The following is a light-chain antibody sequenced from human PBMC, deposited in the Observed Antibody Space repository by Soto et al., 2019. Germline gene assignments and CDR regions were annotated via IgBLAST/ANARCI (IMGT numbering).Light chain of an antibody. CDR3: QSYDSRLSGYVV. Sequence: QSVLTQPPSVSGAPGQRVTISCTGSSSNIGAGYDVQWYQQLPGTAPKLLINGNSNRPSGVPDRFSGSKSGTSASLAITGLQDEDEADYYCQSYDSRLSGYVVFGGGTKLTVL. V-gene: IGLV1-40*01. J-gene: IGLJ2*01. CDR1: SSNIGAGYD. CDR2: GNS.